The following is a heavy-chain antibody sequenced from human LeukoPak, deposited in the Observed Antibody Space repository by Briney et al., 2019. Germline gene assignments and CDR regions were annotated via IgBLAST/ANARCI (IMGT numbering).Heavy chain of an antibody. CDR1: GGSFSGYY. J-gene: IGHJ4*02. D-gene: IGHD4-17*01. CDR3: ARTYGDYRFDF. CDR2: IYYIGST. Sequence: PSETLSLTCAVYGGSFSGYYWSWIRQYPGKGLEFIGYIYYIGSTSYNPSLKSRVTLSVDTSKNQFSLNLSSVTAADTAIYYCARTYGDYRFDFWGQGTLVTVSS. V-gene: IGHV4-59*01.